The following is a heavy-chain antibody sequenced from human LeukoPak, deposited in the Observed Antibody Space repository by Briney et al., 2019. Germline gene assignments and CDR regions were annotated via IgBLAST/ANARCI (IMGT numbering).Heavy chain of an antibody. V-gene: IGHV4-39*01. CDR3: ARHDGYNYARIDY. Sequence: PSETLSLTCNVSGGSINRSPNSWGWIRQPPGKGLEWIGFLFYGGDTYYNPSLKSRVAISVDTFKNQFSLKLTSVTAAGTAVYFCARHDGYNYARIDYWGQGTLVTVSS. CDR2: LFYGGDT. D-gene: IGHD5-18*01. CDR1: GGSINRSPNS. J-gene: IGHJ4*02.